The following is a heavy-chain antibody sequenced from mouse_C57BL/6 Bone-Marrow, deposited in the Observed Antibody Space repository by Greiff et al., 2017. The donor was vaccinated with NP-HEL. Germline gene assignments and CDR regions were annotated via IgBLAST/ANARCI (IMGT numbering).Heavy chain of an antibody. CDR1: GYTFTSYW. J-gene: IGHJ3*01. Sequence: VQLQQPGAELVMPGASVKLSCKASGYTFTSYWMHWVKQRPGQGLEWIGEIDPSDSYTNYNQKFKGKSTLTVDKSSITAYMQLSSLTSEDSAVYYCARGSSGAYWGQGTLVTVSA. CDR3: ARGSSGAY. V-gene: IGHV1-69*01. D-gene: IGHD3-1*01. CDR2: IDPSDSYT.